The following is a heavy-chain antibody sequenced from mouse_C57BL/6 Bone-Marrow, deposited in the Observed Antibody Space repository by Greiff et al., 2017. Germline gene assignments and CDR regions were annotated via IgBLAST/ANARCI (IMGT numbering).Heavy chain of an antibody. CDR1: GYTFTSYG. CDR3: ARRVWLLPFAY. D-gene: IGHD2-3*01. CDR2: IYPRSGNT. Sequence: QVQLQQSGAELARPGASVKLSCKASGYTFTSYGISWVKQRTGQGLEWIGEIYPRSGNTYYNEKFKGKATLTADKSSSTSYMELRSLTSEDSAVYFCARRVWLLPFAYWGQGTLVTVSA. J-gene: IGHJ3*01. V-gene: IGHV1-81*01.